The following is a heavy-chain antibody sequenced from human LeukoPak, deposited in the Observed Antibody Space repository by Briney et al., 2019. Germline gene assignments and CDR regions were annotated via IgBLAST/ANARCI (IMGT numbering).Heavy chain of an antibody. Sequence: SETLSLTCAVYVGSFSGYYWNWIRQPPGKGLEWIGYIYYSGSTNYNPSLKSRVTISVDASKNQFSLRLSSVTAADTAVYYCARVDYGRKRDLFDYWGQGTLVTVSS. CDR3: ARVDYGRKRDLFDY. CDR1: VGSFSGYY. CDR2: IYYSGST. V-gene: IGHV4-59*08. D-gene: IGHD4/OR15-4a*01. J-gene: IGHJ4*02.